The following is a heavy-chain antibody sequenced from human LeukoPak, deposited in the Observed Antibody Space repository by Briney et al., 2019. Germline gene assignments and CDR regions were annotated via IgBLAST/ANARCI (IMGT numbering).Heavy chain of an antibody. Sequence: SETLSLTCAVYGGSFSGYYWSWIRQSPGKGLEWIGEINHSGSTNYNPSLKSRVTISVDTSKSQFSLKLRSVTAADTAVFYCARRAYSSGWYFDYWGQGTLVTVSS. CDR1: GGSFSGYY. V-gene: IGHV4-34*01. J-gene: IGHJ4*02. CDR2: INHSGST. D-gene: IGHD6-19*01. CDR3: ARRAYSSGWYFDY.